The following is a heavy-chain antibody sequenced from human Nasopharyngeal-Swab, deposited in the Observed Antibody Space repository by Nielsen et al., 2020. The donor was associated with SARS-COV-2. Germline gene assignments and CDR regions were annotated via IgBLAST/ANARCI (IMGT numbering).Heavy chain of an antibody. CDR2: ISSSSSYI. J-gene: IGHJ4*02. CDR1: GFTFSSYS. CDR3: ARGEVTTMGY. V-gene: IGHV3-21*01. D-gene: IGHD4-17*01. Sequence: GESLKISCAASGFTFSSYSMNWVRQAPGTGLEWFSSISSSSSYIYYADSVKGRFTISRDNAENSLYLQMNSLRAEDTAVYYCARGEVTTMGYWGQGTLVTVSS.